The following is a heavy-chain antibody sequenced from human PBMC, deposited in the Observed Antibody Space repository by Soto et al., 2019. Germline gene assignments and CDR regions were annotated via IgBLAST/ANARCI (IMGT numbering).Heavy chain of an antibody. D-gene: IGHD1-7*01. Sequence: PSQTLSLTCAISGDSVSSNSAAWNWIRLSPSRGLEWLARTYYRSRWYNDYAVSVRSRITVNPDTSKNQFSLQLTSVTPEDTAVYYCAGTTSHQRYYMAVRTKGTSVTVSS. J-gene: IGHJ6*03. CDR2: TYYRSRWYN. CDR3: AGTTSHQRYYMAV. V-gene: IGHV6-1*01. CDR1: GDSVSSNSAA.